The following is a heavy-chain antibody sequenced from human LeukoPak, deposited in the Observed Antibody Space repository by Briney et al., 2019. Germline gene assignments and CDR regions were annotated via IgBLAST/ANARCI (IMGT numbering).Heavy chain of an antibody. J-gene: IGHJ4*02. Sequence: ASVKVSCKASGYTFTSSYMHWVRQAPGQGLEWMGIINPSGGSTSCAQKFQGRVTMTRDTSTSTVYMELSSLRSEDTAVYYCARDSPPGTYYYDSSGYYLDYWGQGTLVTVSS. CDR3: ARDSPPGTYYYDSSGYYLDY. D-gene: IGHD3-22*01. V-gene: IGHV1-46*01. CDR1: GYTFTSSY. CDR2: INPSGGST.